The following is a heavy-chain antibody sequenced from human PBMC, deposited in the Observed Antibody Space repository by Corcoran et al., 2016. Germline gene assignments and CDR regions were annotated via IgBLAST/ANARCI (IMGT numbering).Heavy chain of an antibody. CDR1: GGTFSSYA. J-gene: IGHJ4*02. D-gene: IGHD3-10*01. Sequence: QVQLVQSGAEVKKPGSSVKVSCKASGGTFSSYAISCVRQAPGHGLEWMGGIITIFGTANYAQKFQGRVTITADESTSTAYMALSSLRSEDTAVYYCARERPGRMVKHSVDYWGQGTLVTVSS. V-gene: IGHV1-69*01. CDR3: ARERPGRMVKHSVDY. CDR2: IITIFGTA.